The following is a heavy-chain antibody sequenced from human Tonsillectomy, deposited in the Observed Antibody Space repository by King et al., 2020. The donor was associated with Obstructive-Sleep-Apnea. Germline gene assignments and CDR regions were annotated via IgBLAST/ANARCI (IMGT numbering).Heavy chain of an antibody. CDR1: GFTFSSYW. D-gene: IGHD3-3*01. Sequence: VQLVESGGGLVQPGGSLRLSCAASGFTFSSYWMRWVRQAPGKGLEWVANIKQDGSEKYYVDSVKGRFTISRDNAKNSLFLQMHSLRVDDTAVCYCARAWNYAMDVWGQGTTVTVSS. CDR2: IKQDGSEK. J-gene: IGHJ6*02. V-gene: IGHV3-7*01. CDR3: ARAWNYAMDV.